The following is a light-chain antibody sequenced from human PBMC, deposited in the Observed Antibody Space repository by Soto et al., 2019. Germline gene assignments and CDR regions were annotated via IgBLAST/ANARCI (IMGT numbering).Light chain of an antibody. CDR1: QSVSSY. CDR3: QQRSNWRLT. Sequence: IVLIQLTAPLPLSIGERATLSCRASQSVSSYLAWYQQKPGQPPRLLIYDASNRATGIPARFSGSGSATDFTLTISSLEPEDFAVYYCQQRSNWRLTFGGGTKV. V-gene: IGKV3-11*01. J-gene: IGKJ4*01. CDR2: DAS.